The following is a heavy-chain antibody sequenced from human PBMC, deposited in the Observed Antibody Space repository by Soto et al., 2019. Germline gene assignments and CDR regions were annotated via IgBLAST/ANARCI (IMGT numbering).Heavy chain of an antibody. CDR1: TFTFSSYA. CDR3: AKGGGANFFDP. D-gene: IGHD1-26*01. CDR2: ISTSGGTA. V-gene: IGHV3-23*01. J-gene: IGHJ5*02. Sequence: EVQLLESGGGLVQPGGSLRVSCAASTFTFSSYAMSWVRQAPGKGLEWVSSISTSGGTAYYADSVKGRFTISRDNSKNTVDLQMNSLRAEDTARYYCAKGGGANFFDPWGHGTLVTVSS.